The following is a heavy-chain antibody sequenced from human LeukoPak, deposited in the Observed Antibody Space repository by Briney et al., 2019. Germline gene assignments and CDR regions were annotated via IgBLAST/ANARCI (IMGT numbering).Heavy chain of an antibody. D-gene: IGHD2-2*01. V-gene: IGHV1-69*04. Sequence: GASVKVSCKASGGTFSSYAISWVRQAPGQGLEWMGRIIPILGIANYAQKFQGRVTITADKSTSTAYMELSRLRSDDTAVYYCATNIGPCSSTSCYGYRDAFDIWGQGTMVTVSS. CDR1: GGTFSSYA. CDR2: IIPILGIA. CDR3: ATNIGPCSSTSCYGYRDAFDI. J-gene: IGHJ3*02.